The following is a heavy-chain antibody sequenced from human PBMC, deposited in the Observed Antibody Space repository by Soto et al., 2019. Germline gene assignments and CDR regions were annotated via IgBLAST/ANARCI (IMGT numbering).Heavy chain of an antibody. CDR1: GFTFRDHA. D-gene: IGHD5-12*01. V-gene: IGHV3-33*01. CDR3: ARALFPDVDVYAMDV. Sequence: GGSLRLSCAASGFTFRDHAMHWVRQAPGKGREWLAIIWNDGSNKFYAGSVQGRFTISRDNSKNTVYLQMNTLSAEDTAVYYCARALFPDVDVYAMDVWGQGTTVTVSS. CDR2: IWNDGSNK. J-gene: IGHJ6*02.